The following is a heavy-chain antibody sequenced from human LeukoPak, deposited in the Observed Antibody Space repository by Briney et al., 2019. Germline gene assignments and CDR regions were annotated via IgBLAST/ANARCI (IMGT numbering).Heavy chain of an antibody. V-gene: IGHV3-7*01. CDR3: AGLRYHDFWSGYYTFDY. CDR1: GFTFSSYS. CDR2: IKLDGSEK. J-gene: IGHJ4*02. Sequence: GGSLRLSCAASGFTFSSYSMNWVRQAPGKGLEWVANIKLDGSEKYYVDSVKGRFAISRDNAKNSLNLQMNSLRAEDTAVYYCAGLRYHDFWSGYYTFDYWGQGNLVTVSS. D-gene: IGHD3-3*01.